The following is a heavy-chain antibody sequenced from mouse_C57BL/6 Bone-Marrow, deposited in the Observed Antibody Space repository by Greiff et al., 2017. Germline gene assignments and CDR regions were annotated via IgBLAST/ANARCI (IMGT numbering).Heavy chain of an antibody. Sequence: EVKVEESGGGLVQPGGSMKLSCVASGFTFSNYWMNWVRQSPEKGLEWVAQIRLKSDNYATHYAESVKGRFTISRDDSKCSVYLQMNNLRAEDTGIYYCTVMVTTDAMDYWGQGTSVTVSS. D-gene: IGHD2-2*01. CDR1: GFTFSNYW. CDR2: IRLKSDNYAT. CDR3: TVMVTTDAMDY. J-gene: IGHJ4*01. V-gene: IGHV6-3*01.